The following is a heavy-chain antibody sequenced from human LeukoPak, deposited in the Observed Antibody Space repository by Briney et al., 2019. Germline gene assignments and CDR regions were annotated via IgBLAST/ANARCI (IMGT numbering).Heavy chain of an antibody. V-gene: IGHV4-30-2*01. CDR1: GGSISSGGYS. CDR3: ARGNYGGNPGANRFDY. D-gene: IGHD4-23*01. CDR2: IYHSGST. J-gene: IGHJ4*02. Sequence: PSETLSLTCAVSGGSISSGGYSWSWIRQPPGKGLEWIGYIYHSGSTYYNPSLKSRVTISVDRSKNQFSLKLSSVTAADTAVYYCARGNYGGNPGANRFDYWGQGTLVTVSS.